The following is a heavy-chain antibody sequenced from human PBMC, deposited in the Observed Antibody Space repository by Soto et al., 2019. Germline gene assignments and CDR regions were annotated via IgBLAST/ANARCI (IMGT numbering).Heavy chain of an antibody. CDR2: ISSSSSYI. J-gene: IGHJ4*02. CDR3: ATVLVGATRHPDSDS. V-gene: IGHV3-21*01. D-gene: IGHD2-15*01. CDR1: GFTFSSYS. Sequence: GGSLRLSCAASGFTFSSYSMNWVRQAPGKGLEWVSSISSSSSYIYYADSVKSRVTISRDTSKNHFSLRLTSMTAADTAVYYCATVLVGATRHPDSDSWGQGTLVTVSS.